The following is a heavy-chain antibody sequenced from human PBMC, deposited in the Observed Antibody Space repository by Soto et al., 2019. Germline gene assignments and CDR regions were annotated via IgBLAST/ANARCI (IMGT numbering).Heavy chain of an antibody. CDR2: ISGSGFST. CDR1: AFTFSSYA. CDR3: AQNGGSGTFYAFDY. D-gene: IGHD3-10*01. Sequence: GGSLRLSCAASAFTFSSYAMTWVRQAPGKGLEWVSAISGSGFSTYYADSVKGRFTISRDNSKNTLYLHMHSLRAEDTAVYFCAQNGGSGTFYAFDYWGPGTLVTVSS. V-gene: IGHV3-23*01. J-gene: IGHJ4*02.